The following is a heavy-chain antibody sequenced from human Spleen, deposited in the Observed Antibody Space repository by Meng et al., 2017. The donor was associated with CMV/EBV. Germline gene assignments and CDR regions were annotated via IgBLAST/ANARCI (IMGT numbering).Heavy chain of an antibody. V-gene: IGHV3-48*04. J-gene: IGHJ6*02. D-gene: IGHD6-6*01. CDR1: GFSFSTYS. Sequence: GESLKISCAASGFSFSTYSMNWVRQAPGKGLEWVSYISSSSGTIFYADSVKGRFTISRDNAKNSLYLQMNSLRAEDTAVYYCARVIGGSSSFYYYYGVDVWGQGTTVTVSS. CDR3: ARVIGGSSSFYYYYGVDV. CDR2: ISSSSGTI.